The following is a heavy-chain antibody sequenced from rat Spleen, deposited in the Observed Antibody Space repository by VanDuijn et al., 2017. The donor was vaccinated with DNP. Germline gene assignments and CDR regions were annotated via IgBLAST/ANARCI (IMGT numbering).Heavy chain of an antibody. CDR1: GYSITSNY. CDR3: ARWTTGFDY. Sequence: EVQLQESGPGLVKPSQSLSLTCSVTGYSITSNYWAWIRKFPGNKMEWMGYISYSGSTGYNPSLKSRISITRDTSKNQFFLQLNSVTTEDTATYYCARWTTGFDYWGQGVMVTVSS. D-gene: IGHD1-4*01. CDR2: ISYSGST. V-gene: IGHV3-1*01. J-gene: IGHJ2*01.